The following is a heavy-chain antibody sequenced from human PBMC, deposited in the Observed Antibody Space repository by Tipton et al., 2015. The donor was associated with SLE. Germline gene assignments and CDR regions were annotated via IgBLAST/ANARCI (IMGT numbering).Heavy chain of an antibody. CDR2: INWNGGAV. Sequence: SLRLSCAAFGFNFDDHAMHWVRQAPGKGLEWVSCINWNGGAVGYADSVKGRFTISRDNAKNSLYLQVDSLRADDTAFYYCAKGTHRDLTYGSYFFDFWGQGNMVTVSS. V-gene: IGHV3-9*01. CDR1: GFNFDDHA. CDR3: AKGTHRDLTYGSYFFDF. J-gene: IGHJ4*02. D-gene: IGHD1-14*01.